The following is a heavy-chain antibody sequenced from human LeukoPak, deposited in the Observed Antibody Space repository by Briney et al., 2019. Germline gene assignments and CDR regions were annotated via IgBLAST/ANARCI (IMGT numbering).Heavy chain of an antibody. CDR2: IKQDGSEK. CDR3: AKNRGAGSHYYYHMNV. CDR1: GFTFTTYW. D-gene: IGHD1-26*01. V-gene: IGHV3-7*03. Sequence: GGSLRLSCAASGFTFTTYWMSWVRQAPGRGLEWVANIKQDGSEKYYVDSVKGRFTISRDNAKSSLYLQMNSLRVEDTAVYYCAKNRGAGSHYYYHMNVWGKGTTVTVSS. J-gene: IGHJ6*03.